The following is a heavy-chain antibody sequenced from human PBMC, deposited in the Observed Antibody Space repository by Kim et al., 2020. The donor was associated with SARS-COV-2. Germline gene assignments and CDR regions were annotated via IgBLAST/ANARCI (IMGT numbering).Heavy chain of an antibody. D-gene: IGHD3-10*01. V-gene: IGHV3-21*01. Sequence: GGSLRLSCAASEFTLSRYSMNWVRQAPGKGLEWVSTISRNSDYIYYADSVEGRFTISRDNAKNSMYLQMNRLRADDTAMYYCARDLSLGRPGGFDYWGQG. J-gene: IGHJ4*02. CDR3: ARDLSLGRPGGFDY. CDR1: EFTLSRYS. CDR2: ISRNSDYI.